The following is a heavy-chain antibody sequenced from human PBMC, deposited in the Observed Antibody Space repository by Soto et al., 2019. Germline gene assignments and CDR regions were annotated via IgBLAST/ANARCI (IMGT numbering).Heavy chain of an antibody. CDR3: AAAGTSYYGLDV. V-gene: IGHV3-23*01. J-gene: IGHJ6*02. Sequence: EVQLLESRGGLVQPGGSLRLSCAASGFTFSSNAMSWVRQAPGKGLEWVSAISGSGGSTYYADSVKGRFTISRDNSKNTLYLQMNSLRAEDTAVYYCAAAGTSYYGLDVWGQGTTVTVSS. CDR1: GFTFSSNA. D-gene: IGHD6-13*01. CDR2: ISGSGGST.